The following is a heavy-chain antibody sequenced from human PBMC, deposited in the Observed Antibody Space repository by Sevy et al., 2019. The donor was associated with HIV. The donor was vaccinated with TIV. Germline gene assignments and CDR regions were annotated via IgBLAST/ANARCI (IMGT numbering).Heavy chain of an antibody. CDR1: GGSFSGYY. V-gene: IGHV4-34*01. CDR3: ARSPPVVVVPGAPSWFDP. Sequence: SETLPLTCAVHGGSFSGYYWSWIRQPPGKGLEWIGEINHSGSTNYNPSLKSRVTISVDTSKKQFSLKLSSVTAADTAVYYCARSPPVVVVPGAPSWFDPWGQGTMVTVSS. J-gene: IGHJ5*02. CDR2: INHSGST. D-gene: IGHD2-2*01.